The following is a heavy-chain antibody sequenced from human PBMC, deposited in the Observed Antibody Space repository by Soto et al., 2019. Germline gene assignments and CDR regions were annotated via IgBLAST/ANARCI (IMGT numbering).Heavy chain of an antibody. D-gene: IGHD2-21*01. Sequence: SETLSLTCTVSGGSISSYYWSWIRQPAGKGLEWIGRIYTSGSTTYNPPRKSRVTMSVDTSKNQFSLKLSSVTAADTAVDYCSRDGEARRGFRHYYGMDVWGQGTTVTVSS. CDR1: GGSISSYY. CDR3: SRDGEARRGFRHYYGMDV. CDR2: IYTSGST. J-gene: IGHJ6*02. V-gene: IGHV4-4*07.